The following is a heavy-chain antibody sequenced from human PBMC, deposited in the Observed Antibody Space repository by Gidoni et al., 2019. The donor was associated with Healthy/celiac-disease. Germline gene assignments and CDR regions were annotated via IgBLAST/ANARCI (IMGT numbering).Heavy chain of an antibody. CDR2: IYHSGST. CDR1: GGSIRSGGAS. CDR3: ARGCSGGSCYGLFDY. J-gene: IGHJ4*02. D-gene: IGHD2-15*01. Sequence: QLQLQESGSGRVKPSQTRSITGAVSGGSIRSGGASWSWIRQPPGKGLEWIGYIYHSGSTYSHPSLKIRVTLSVARAKNQFSLKLSSVTAADTAVYYCARGCSGGSCYGLFDYWGQGTLVTVSS. V-gene: IGHV4-30-2*01.